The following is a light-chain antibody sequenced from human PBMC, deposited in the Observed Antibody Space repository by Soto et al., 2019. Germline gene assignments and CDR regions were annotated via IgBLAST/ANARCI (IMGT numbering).Light chain of an antibody. J-gene: IGKJ1*01. CDR2: DAS. CDR3: LQYSSYWT. CDR1: QSISDW. Sequence: DIQMTQSPSTLSASVGDRVTITCRAGQSISDWLAWYQQEPGKAPNLLIYDASSLESGDPSRFSGSGSGTEFTLTISSLQPDDFATYYCLQYSSYWTFGQGTKVDIK. V-gene: IGKV1-5*01.